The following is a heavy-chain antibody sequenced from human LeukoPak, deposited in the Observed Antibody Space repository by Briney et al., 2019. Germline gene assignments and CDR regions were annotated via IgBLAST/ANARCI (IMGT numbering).Heavy chain of an antibody. J-gene: IGHJ4*02. CDR1: GFTFSSYA. CDR2: ISGSSGGT. V-gene: IGHV3-23*01. CDR3: AKVASADAQARLNY. D-gene: IGHD6-19*01. Sequence: GGSLRLSCAASGFTFSSYAMSWVRQAPGKGLEWVPAISGSSGGTYYADSVKGRFSISRDNSNNTLYLQMNSLRAEDTAVYYCAKVASADAQARLNYWGQGTLVTVSS.